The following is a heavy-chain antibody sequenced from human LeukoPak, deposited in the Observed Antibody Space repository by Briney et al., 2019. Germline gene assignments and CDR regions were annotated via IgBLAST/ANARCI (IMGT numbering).Heavy chain of an antibody. CDR1: GYTFTGYY. V-gene: IGHV1-2*02. J-gene: IGHJ4*02. CDR2: INPNSGGT. D-gene: IGHD4-23*01. CDR3: ARVGDYGGNSGFDY. Sequence: ASVKVSCKASGYTFTGYYMHWVRQAPGQGLEWMGWINPNSGGTNYAQKFQGRVTMTRDTSISTAYMELSRLRSDDTAVYYCARVGDYGGNSGFDYWGQGTLVTVSS.